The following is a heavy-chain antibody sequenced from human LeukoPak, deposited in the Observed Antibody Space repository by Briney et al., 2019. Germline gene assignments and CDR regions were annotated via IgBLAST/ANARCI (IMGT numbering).Heavy chain of an antibody. CDR2: IRGDGGDT. Sequence: WYLRLSCAASGFTFTNHWMHWVRQAPGKGLVWVSRIRGDGGDTSYADSVKGRFTISRDNAKNTLYLQMDSLGAEDTAVYYCGRDVVLGSGSVDYWGQGVLVTVSS. D-gene: IGHD3-10*01. V-gene: IGHV3-74*01. J-gene: IGHJ4*02. CDR3: GRDVVLGSGSVDY. CDR1: GFTFTNHW.